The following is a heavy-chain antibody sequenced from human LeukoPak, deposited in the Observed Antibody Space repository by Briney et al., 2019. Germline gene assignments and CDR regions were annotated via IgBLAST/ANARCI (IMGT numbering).Heavy chain of an antibody. CDR2: IYYSGST. D-gene: IGHD6-19*01. V-gene: IGHV4-39*01. Sequence: PSETLSLTCNDSGGSISSNNYYWGWIRQPPGNGMAWIGSIYYSGSTYYNPSLKSRITISVDTSKNQFSLKLSSVTAADTAVYYCVNSSPGGGWLVSGNFDYWGQGTLVTVSS. J-gene: IGHJ4*02. CDR1: GGSISSNNYY. CDR3: VNSSPGGGWLVSGNFDY.